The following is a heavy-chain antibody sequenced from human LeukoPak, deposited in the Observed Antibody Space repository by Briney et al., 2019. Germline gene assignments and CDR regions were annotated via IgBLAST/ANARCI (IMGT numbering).Heavy chain of an antibody. CDR3: AKDMVVTKYYFDY. D-gene: IGHD2-15*01. Sequence: GXSLRLSCAASGFTFSSYGMHWVRQAPGKGLEWVAFIRYDGSNKYYADSVKGLFTISRDNSKNTLYLQMNSLRAEDTAVYYCAKDMVVTKYYFDYWGQGTLVTVSS. J-gene: IGHJ4*02. CDR1: GFTFSSYG. V-gene: IGHV3-30*02. CDR2: IRYDGSNK.